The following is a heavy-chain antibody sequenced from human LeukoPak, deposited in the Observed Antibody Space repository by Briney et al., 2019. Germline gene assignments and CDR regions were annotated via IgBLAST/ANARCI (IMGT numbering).Heavy chain of an antibody. V-gene: IGHV1-69*04. D-gene: IGHD5-24*01. CDR3: ASGSGYNSFDY. CDR1: GGTFSSYA. J-gene: IGHJ4*02. CDR2: IIPILGIA. Sequence: SVKVSCKASGGTFSSYAISWVRQASGQGREWMGRIIPILGIANYAQKFQGRVTITADKSTSTAYMELSSLRSEDTAVYYCASGSGYNSFDYWGQGTLVTVSS.